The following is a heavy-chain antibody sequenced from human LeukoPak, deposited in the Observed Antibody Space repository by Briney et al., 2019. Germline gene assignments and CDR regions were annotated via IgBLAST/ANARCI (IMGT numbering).Heavy chain of an antibody. J-gene: IGHJ4*02. CDR3: ARGGDSSPYYPDY. D-gene: IGHD3-22*01. CDR1: GFTFSTYS. CDR2: ITSSSSTI. Sequence: GGSLRLSCAASGFTFSTYSMNWVRQAPGKGLEWVSYITSSSSTIYYADSVEGRFTISRDNAKNSLFLQMNSLRDEDTAVYYCARGGDSSPYYPDYWGQGTLATVSS. V-gene: IGHV3-48*02.